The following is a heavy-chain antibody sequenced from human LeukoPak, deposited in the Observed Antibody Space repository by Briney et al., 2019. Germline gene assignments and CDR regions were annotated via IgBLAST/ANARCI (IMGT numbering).Heavy chain of an antibody. D-gene: IGHD1-26*01. J-gene: IGHJ5*02. CDR2: INSDGSST. CDR1: GFTFSSYW. CDR3: TTERFGVGPTKWFDP. Sequence: PGGSLRLSCAASGFTFSSYWMHWVRQAPGKGLVWVSRINSDGSSTSYADSVKGRFTISRDNAKNTLYLQMNSLRAEDKAVDYCTTERFGVGPTKWFDPWGQRTLVTVSS. V-gene: IGHV3-74*01.